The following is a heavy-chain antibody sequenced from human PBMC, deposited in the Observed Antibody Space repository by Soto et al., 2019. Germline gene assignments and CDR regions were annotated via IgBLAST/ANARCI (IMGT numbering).Heavy chain of an antibody. CDR2: ISYDGSNK. V-gene: IGHV3-30*03. D-gene: IGHD5-12*01. Sequence: PGGSLRLSCAASGFTFSSYGMHWVRQAPGKGLEWVAVISYDGSNKYYADSVKGRFTISRDNSKNTLYLQMNSLRAEDTAVYYCATADSGYGPEFDYWGQGTLVTVSS. CDR1: GFTFSSYG. CDR3: ATADSGYGPEFDY. J-gene: IGHJ4*02.